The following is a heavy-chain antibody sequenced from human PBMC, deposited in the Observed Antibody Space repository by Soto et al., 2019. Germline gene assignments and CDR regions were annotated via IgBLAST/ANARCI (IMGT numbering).Heavy chain of an antibody. J-gene: IGHJ6*02. CDR1: GGTFSSYA. D-gene: IGHD4-17*01. CDR3: ASVDYGDSSNNLRAGYGMDV. CDR2: IIPIFGTA. Sequence: QVQLVQSGAEVKKPGSSVKVSCKASGGTFSSYAISWVRQAPGQGLEWMGGIIPIFGTANYAQKFQGRVTITADESTSTAYMELSSLRSEDTAVYYCASVDYGDSSNNLRAGYGMDVWGQGTTVTVSS. V-gene: IGHV1-69*01.